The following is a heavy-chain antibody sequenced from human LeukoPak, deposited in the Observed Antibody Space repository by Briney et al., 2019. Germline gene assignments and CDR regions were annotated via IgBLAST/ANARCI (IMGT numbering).Heavy chain of an antibody. D-gene: IGHD5-24*01. Sequence: GAPVQVSCKAPGFALTTYNIVWLRPAPGQGLGWVGWVTAFNENTHYSRKVQGRVTTTRDTSTSTAYMELRSLRSDDTSVYYCARNTYGYKFSMDVWGKGTTVTVSS. CDR2: VTAFNENT. J-gene: IGHJ6*03. CDR3: ARNTYGYKFSMDV. V-gene: IGHV1-18*01. CDR1: GFALTTYN.